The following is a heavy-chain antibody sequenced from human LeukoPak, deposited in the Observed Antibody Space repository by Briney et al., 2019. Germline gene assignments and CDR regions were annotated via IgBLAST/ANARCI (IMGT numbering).Heavy chain of an antibody. CDR3: ATAPIAKAAAGPNY. V-gene: IGHV1-24*01. Sequence: ASVKVSCKVSGYTLTELSMHWVRQAPGKGLEWMGGLDPEAGETIYAQKFQDRVALTEDTSADTAYMELSSLKSEDTAAYYCATAPIAKAAAGPNYWGQGTLVTVSS. D-gene: IGHD6-13*01. CDR2: LDPEAGET. CDR1: GYTLTELS. J-gene: IGHJ4*02.